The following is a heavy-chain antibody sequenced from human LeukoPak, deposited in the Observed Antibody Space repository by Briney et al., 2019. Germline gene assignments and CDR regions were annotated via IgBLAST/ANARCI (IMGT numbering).Heavy chain of an antibody. V-gene: IGHV3-23*01. CDR3: AKVGRGAYCSSTSCYGGYFDY. J-gene: IGHJ4*02. Sequence: GGSLRLSCAASGFTFSSYAMSWVRQAPGKGLEWVSAISGSGGSTYYADSVKGRFTISRDNSKNTLYLQMNNLRAEDTAVYYCAKVGRGAYCSSTSCYGGYFDYWGQGTLVTVSS. D-gene: IGHD2-2*01. CDR2: ISGSGGST. CDR1: GFTFSSYA.